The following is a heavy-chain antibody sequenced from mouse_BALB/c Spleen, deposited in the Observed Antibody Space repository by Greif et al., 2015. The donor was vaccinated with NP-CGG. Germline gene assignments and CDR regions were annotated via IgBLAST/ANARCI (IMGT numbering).Heavy chain of an antibody. CDR2: INPSTGYT. V-gene: IGHV1-7*01. Sequence: QVQLQQSGAELAKPGAPVKMSCKASGYTFTSYWMHWVKQRPGQGLEWIGYINPSTGYTEYSQKFKDKATLTADKSSSTAYMQLSSLTSEDSAVYYCARMNYWCQGTTLTVSS. J-gene: IGHJ2*01. CDR1: GYTFTSYW. CDR3: ARMNY.